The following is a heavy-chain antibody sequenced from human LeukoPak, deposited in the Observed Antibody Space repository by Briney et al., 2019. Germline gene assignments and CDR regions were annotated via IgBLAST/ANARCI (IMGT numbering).Heavy chain of an antibody. CDR1: GYSISSGYY. J-gene: IGHJ4*02. D-gene: IGHD3-3*01. Sequence: SETLSLTCAVSGYSISSGYYWGWIRQPPGKGLEWIGSIYHNGSTYYNPSLKRRVTISVATSKNQFSLKLSSVTAADTAVYYCARHGITIFGVVIEFDYWGQGTLVTVSS. CDR2: IYHNGST. CDR3: ARHGITIFGVVIEFDY. V-gene: IGHV4-38-2*01.